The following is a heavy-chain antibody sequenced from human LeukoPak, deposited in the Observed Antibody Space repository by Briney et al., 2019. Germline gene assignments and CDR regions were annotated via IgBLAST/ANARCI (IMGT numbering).Heavy chain of an antibody. V-gene: IGHV3-21*01. CDR3: ARAGGGATGAFDI. Sequence: GGSLRLSCAASGFTISSYWMSWVRQAPGKGLEWVSSISSSSSYIYYADSVKGRFTISRDNAKNSLYLQMNSLRAEDTAVYYCARAGGGATGAFDIWGQGTMVTVSS. CDR2: ISSSSSYI. D-gene: IGHD2-21*01. CDR1: GFTISSYW. J-gene: IGHJ3*02.